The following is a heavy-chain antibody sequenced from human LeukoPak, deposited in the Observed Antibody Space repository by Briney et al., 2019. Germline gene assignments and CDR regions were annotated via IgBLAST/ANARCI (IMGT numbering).Heavy chain of an antibody. Sequence: SETLSLTCTVSGGSIISYYWSWIRQSPGKGLEWIGYIHSSGKTNYNPSFKSRVTISIDTSKNQFSLKQSSVTAADTAVYYCARGDWGSPDYYYMDVWGKGTTVTISS. J-gene: IGHJ6*03. CDR1: GGSIISYY. CDR2: IHSSGKT. D-gene: IGHD2-21*02. V-gene: IGHV4-59*08. CDR3: ARGDWGSPDYYYMDV.